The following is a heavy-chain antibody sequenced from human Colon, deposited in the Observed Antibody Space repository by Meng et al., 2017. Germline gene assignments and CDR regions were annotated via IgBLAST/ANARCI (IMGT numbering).Heavy chain of an antibody. V-gene: IGHV1-18*01. J-gene: IGHJ3*02. D-gene: IGHD1-7*01. CDR1: GYTFTSYG. CDR3: ARDGRYDWNYGDAFDI. CDR2: ISAYNGNT. Sequence: ASVKVSCKASGYTFTSYGISWVRQAPGQGLEWMGWISAYNGNTNYAQKLQGRVTMTTDTSTSTAYMVLRSLRSDDTAVDYCARDGRYDWNYGDAFDIWGQGTLVTVSS.